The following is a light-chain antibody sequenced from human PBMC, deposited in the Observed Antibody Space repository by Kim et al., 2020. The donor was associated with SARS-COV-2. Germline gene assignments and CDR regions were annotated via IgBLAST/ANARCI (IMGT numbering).Light chain of an antibody. Sequence: EIVMTQSPATLSVSPGERVTLSCRASQSISSNLGWYQQKPDQAPRLLIYGASTRATGIPARFSGSGSGTEFTLTISSLQSEDFAVYCCQQYNDWPWTFGQGTKLEI. J-gene: IGKJ1*01. CDR2: GAS. V-gene: IGKV3-15*01. CDR1: QSISSN. CDR3: QQYNDWPWT.